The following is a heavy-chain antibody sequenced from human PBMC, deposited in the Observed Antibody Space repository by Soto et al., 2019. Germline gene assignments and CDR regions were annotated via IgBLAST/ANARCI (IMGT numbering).Heavy chain of an antibody. CDR1: GGSISSSSYY. CDR3: ARLNTYGEIYNYYGMDV. J-gene: IGHJ6*02. V-gene: IGHV4-39*01. CDR2: IYYTGST. Sequence: SETLSLTCTVSGGSISSSSYYWGWIRQPPGKGLEWIGSIYYTGSTYYNPSLKSRVTISVDTSKNQFSLKLSSVTAADTAVYYCARLNTYGEIYNYYGMDVWGQGTTVTVSS. D-gene: IGHD5-18*01.